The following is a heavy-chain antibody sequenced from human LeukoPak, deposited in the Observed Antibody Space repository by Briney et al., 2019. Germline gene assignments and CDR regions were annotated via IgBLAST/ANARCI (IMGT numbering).Heavy chain of an antibody. V-gene: IGHV4-34*01. J-gene: IGHJ4*02. CDR1: GGSFSGFY. D-gene: IGHD3-22*01. CDR3: AKGGVSSAYHPVDY. CDR2: INHSGST. Sequence: PSETLSLTCAVYGGSFSGFYWSWIRQPPGKGLEWIGEINHSGSTNYNPSLKSRVAISVDTSKNQFSLKLSSVTAADTAVYYCAKGGVSSAYHPVDYWGQGTLVTVSP.